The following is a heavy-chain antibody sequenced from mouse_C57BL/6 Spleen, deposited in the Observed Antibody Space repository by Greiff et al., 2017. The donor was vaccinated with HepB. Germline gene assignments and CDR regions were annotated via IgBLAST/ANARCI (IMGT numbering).Heavy chain of an antibody. J-gene: IGHJ2*01. V-gene: IGHV5-4*01. CDR3: ARDRGITTFDY. D-gene: IGHD2-4*01. Sequence: EVKVVESGGGLVKPGGSLKLSCAASGFTFSSYAMSWVRQTPEKRLEWVATISDGGSYTYYPDNVKGRFTISRDNAKNNLYLQMSHLKSEDTAMYYCARDRGITTFDYWGQGTTLTVSS. CDR1: GFTFSSYA. CDR2: ISDGGSYT.